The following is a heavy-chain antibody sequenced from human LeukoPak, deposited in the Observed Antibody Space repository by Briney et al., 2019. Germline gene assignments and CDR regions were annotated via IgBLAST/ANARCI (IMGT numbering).Heavy chain of an antibody. Sequence: SETLSLTCTVSGGSISGGGYYWSWIRQHPGKGLEWIGYIYYSGSTYYNPSLKSRVTISVDTSKNQFSLKLSSVTAADTAVYYCAREADYGDYNWFDPWGQGTLVTVSS. CDR3: AREADYGDYNWFDP. J-gene: IGHJ5*02. V-gene: IGHV4-31*03. CDR2: IYYSGST. D-gene: IGHD4-17*01. CDR1: GGSISGGGYY.